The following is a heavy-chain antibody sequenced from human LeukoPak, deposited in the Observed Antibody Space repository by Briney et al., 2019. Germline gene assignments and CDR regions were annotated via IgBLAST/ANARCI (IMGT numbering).Heavy chain of an antibody. V-gene: IGHV3-21*04. D-gene: IGHD4-23*01. J-gene: IGHJ4*02. Sequence: GGSLRLSCAASGFTFSSYSMTWVRQAPGKGLEWVSSISSSSSYIYYADSVKGRFTISRDNSKNTLYLQMNSLRAEDTAVYYCAKDPFRPSYGGDYWGREPWSPSPQ. CDR3: AKDPFRPSYGGDY. CDR2: ISSSSSYI. CDR1: GFTFSSYS.